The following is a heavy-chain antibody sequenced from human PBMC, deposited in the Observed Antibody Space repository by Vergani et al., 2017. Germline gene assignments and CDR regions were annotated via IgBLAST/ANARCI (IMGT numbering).Heavy chain of an antibody. Sequence: QVQLVQSGTEVKKPGASVKVSCKASRYTFTNYDINWVRRATGQGLEWMGWMNPISGNTGFAQKFRGRVTITRDTSISTAYMELSSLRSEDTAIYYCARGVSGYCSGDNCYSHPWVDSWCPGTLVTVSS. J-gene: IGHJ4*02. CDR3: ARGVSGYCSGDNCYSHPWVDS. D-gene: IGHD2-15*01. CDR1: RYTFTNYD. V-gene: IGHV1-8*03. CDR2: MNPISGNT.